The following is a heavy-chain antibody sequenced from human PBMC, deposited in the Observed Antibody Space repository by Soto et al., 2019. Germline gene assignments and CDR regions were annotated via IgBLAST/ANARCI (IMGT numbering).Heavy chain of an antibody. V-gene: IGHV1-3*01. CDR3: ARDSVHSGSGGPVSKY. Sequence: ASVKVSCKASGYTFTIYPLHWVRQAPGQSLEWMGWINAGNGSTKYSQNFQGRVTVTRDTSASTAYMEVSSLRSEDTAVYYCARDSVHSGSGGPVSKYLGEATLVTV. CDR1: GYTFTIYP. D-gene: IGHD3-10*01. J-gene: IGHJ4*02. CDR2: INAGNGST.